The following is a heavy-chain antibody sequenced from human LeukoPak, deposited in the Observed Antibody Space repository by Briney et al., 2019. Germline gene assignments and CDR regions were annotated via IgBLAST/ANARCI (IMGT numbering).Heavy chain of an antibody. CDR3: ARVFGYTYGLVYYYAMDV. V-gene: IGHV4-59*12. Sequence: SETLSLTCTVSGGSITNYYWTWIRQPPGKGLEYIGYIHYSGSTDYNPSLRSRVTVSIDTSKNQFSLKLSSVTAADTAVYYCARVFGYTYGLVYYYAMDVWGQGTTVTVSS. J-gene: IGHJ6*02. CDR2: IHYSGST. CDR1: GGSITNYY. D-gene: IGHD5-18*01.